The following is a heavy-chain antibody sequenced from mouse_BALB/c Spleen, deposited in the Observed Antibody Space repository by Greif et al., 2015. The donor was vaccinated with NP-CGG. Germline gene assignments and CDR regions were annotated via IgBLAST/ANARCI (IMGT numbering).Heavy chain of an antibody. CDR2: ISYSGST. CDR3: AREDLYYGSPFAY. Sequence: ESGPGLVKPSQSLSLTCTVTGYSITSDYAWNLIRQFPGNKLEWMGYISYSGSTSYNPSLKSRISITRDTSKNQFFLQLNSVTTEDTATYYCAREDLYYGSPFAYWGQGTLVTVSA. J-gene: IGHJ3*01. D-gene: IGHD1-1*02. CDR1: GYSITSDYA. V-gene: IGHV3-2*02.